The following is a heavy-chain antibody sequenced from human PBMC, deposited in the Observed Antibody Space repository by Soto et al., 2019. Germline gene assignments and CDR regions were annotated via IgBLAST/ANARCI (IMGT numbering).Heavy chain of an antibody. D-gene: IGHD3-22*01. CDR2: ISAYNGNT. CDR1: GYTFTSYG. CDR3: ARTYYYDSSGYYDLDAFDI. J-gene: IGHJ3*02. V-gene: IGHV1-18*01. Sequence: GASVKVSCKASGYTFTSYGISWVRQAPGQGLEWMGWISAYNGNTNYAQKLQGRVTMTTDTSTSTAYMELRSLRSDDTAVYYCARTYYYDSSGYYDLDAFDIWGQGTMVTVSS.